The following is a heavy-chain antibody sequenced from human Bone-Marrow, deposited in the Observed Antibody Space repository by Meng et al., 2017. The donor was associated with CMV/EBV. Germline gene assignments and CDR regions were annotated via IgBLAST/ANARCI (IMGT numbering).Heavy chain of an antibody. CDR1: GGNFNGYS. CDR3: ARDVMATT. D-gene: IGHD5-24*01. Sequence: SVKVSCKSSGGNFNGYSSSWVRQAPGQGREWMGRILPVLDLTNYSQKFQGRVTITADKDTTTAYLELRGLTSDDTAVYYCARDVMATTWGQGTLVTVSS. J-gene: IGHJ5*02. V-gene: IGHV1-69*04. CDR2: ILPVLDLT.